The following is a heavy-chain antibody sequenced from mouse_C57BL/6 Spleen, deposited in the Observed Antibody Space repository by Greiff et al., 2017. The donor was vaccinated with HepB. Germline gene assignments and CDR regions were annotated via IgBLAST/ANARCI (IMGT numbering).Heavy chain of an antibody. CDR3: ARWGGSSIYYAMDY. J-gene: IGHJ4*01. Sequence: VQLQQSGAELVKPGASVKLSCTASGFNIKDYYMHWVKQRTEQGLEWIGRIDPEDGETKYAPKFQDKATITADTSSNTAYLQLSSLTSEDTAVYYCARWGGSSIYYAMDYWGQGTSVTVSS. D-gene: IGHD1-1*01. CDR2: IDPEDGET. CDR1: GFNIKDYY. V-gene: IGHV14-2*01.